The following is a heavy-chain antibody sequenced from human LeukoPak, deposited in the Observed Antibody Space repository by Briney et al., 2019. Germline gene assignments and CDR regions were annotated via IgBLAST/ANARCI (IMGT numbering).Heavy chain of an antibody. Sequence: GGSLRLSCATFGFAFSDYWMTWVRQVPGKGLEWVANINREGNEKYYVDSVKGRFTISRDNAKNSLYLQMNSLRAEDTAVYYCARDFRHYYDKVDYWGQGTLVTVSS. D-gene: IGHD3-22*01. CDR1: GFAFSDYW. CDR3: ARDFRHYYDKVDY. V-gene: IGHV3-7*01. CDR2: INREGNEK. J-gene: IGHJ4*02.